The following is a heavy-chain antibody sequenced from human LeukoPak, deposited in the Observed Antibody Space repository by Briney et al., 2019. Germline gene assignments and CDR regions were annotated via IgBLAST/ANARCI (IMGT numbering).Heavy chain of an antibody. CDR3: ARDGSGWYRVGSYYFDY. J-gene: IGHJ4*02. CDR2: ISSSGSTI. CDR1: GFTFSSYE. V-gene: IGHV3-48*03. Sequence: PGGSLRLSCAASGFTFSSYEMKWVRQAPGKGLEWVSYISSSGSTIYYADSVKGRFTISRDNAKNSLYLQMNSLRAEDTAVYYCARDGSGWYRVGSYYFDYWGQGTLVTVSS. D-gene: IGHD6-19*01.